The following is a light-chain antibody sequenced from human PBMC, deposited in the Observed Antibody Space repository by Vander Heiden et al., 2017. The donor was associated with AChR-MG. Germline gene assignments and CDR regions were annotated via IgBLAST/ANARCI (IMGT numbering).Light chain of an antibody. Sequence: EIVITQSPATLSVSPGERATLSCRASPSIDSNLAWYQQKPGQTPRLLIYDSSTRATGIPARFSGSGSGTEFTLTISSLQSEDFAIYYCQQYNNWPPLTFGGGTKVEIK. V-gene: IGKV3-15*01. CDR1: PSIDSN. CDR2: DSS. J-gene: IGKJ4*01. CDR3: QQYNNWPPLT.